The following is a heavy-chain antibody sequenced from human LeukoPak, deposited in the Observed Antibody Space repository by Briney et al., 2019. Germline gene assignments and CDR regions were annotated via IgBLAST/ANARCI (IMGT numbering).Heavy chain of an antibody. V-gene: IGHV3-30*02. CDR1: GFTFINHG. CDR3: AKDLPAAYFDY. D-gene: IGHD2-15*01. J-gene: IGHJ4*02. CDR2: IRSDGSSK. Sequence: PGGSLRLSCPASGFTFINHGMHRVRQGPGKGVEGVAFIRSDGSSKYYADSVRGRFAISRDNSQNRLYLHMNSLRPEDTAVYYCAKDLPAAYFDYWGQGTLVTVSS.